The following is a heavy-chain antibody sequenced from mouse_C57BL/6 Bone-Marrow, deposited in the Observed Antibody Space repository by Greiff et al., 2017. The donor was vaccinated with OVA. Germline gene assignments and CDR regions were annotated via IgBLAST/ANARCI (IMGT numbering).Heavy chain of an antibody. CDR1: GFTFSSYA. J-gene: IGHJ4*01. D-gene: IGHD2-10*01. CDR2: ISDGGSYT. Sequence: EVMLVESGGGLVKPGGSLKLSCAASGFTFSSYAMSWVRQTPEKRLEWVATISDGGSYTYYPDNVKGRFTISRDNAKNNLYLQMSHLKSEDTAMYYCARDTLLYYYAMDYWGQGTSVTVSS. V-gene: IGHV5-4*01. CDR3: ARDTLLYYYAMDY.